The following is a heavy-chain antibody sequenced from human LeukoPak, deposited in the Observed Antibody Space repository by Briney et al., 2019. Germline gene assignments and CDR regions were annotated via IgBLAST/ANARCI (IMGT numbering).Heavy chain of an antibody. CDR3: VRVQTGGAFDI. CDR2: SRNKANSYTT. CDR1: GFTASDYY. D-gene: IGHD7-27*01. V-gene: IGHV3-72*01. J-gene: IGHJ3*02. Sequence: GGSLRLSCAASGFTASDYYMDWVRQTPGKGLEWVARSRNKANSYTTDFAATVKGRFTISRDESKNSLFLHMNSLRTEDTAVYYCVRVQTGGAFDIWGQGTMVTVSS.